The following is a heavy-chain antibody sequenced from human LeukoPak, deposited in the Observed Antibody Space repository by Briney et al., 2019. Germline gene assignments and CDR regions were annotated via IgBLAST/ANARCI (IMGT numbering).Heavy chain of an antibody. J-gene: IGHJ4*02. CDR2: LYSDGNT. CDR1: GFTVITND. D-gene: IGHD1-14*01. V-gene: IGHV3-53*01. CDR3: ARGVEPLAANTLAY. Sequence: GGSLRLSCAASGFTVITNDMTWVRQAPGKGLERVSVLYSDGNTKYADSVQGRFTISRDNSKDTPYLEMNSLSPDDTAVYYCARGVEPLAANTLAYWGQGTLVTVSS.